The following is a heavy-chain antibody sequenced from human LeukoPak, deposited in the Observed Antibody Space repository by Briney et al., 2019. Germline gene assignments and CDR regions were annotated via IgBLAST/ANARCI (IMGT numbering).Heavy chain of an antibody. V-gene: IGHV3-15*01. J-gene: IGHJ4*02. CDR1: GFTFRNAW. CDR3: TTAGPSGSYYEIVNY. D-gene: IGHD1-26*01. Sequence: GGSLRLSCAAPGFTFRNAWMSWVRQAPGKGLDWVGRVKSKTDGGTTDYAAPVKGRFTISRDDSKNTLYLQMNGLKTDDTAVYYCTTAGPSGSYYEIVNYWGQGTLVTVSS. CDR2: VKSKTDGGTT.